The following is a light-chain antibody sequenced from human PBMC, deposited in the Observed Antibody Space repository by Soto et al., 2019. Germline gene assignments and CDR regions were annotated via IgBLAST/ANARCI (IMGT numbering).Light chain of an antibody. V-gene: IGLV2-14*01. CDR3: RAYTARSTLV. J-gene: IGLJ3*02. CDR1: MRDVGAYNL. Sequence: QSVLTQPASVSGSAGQSITIFCSGTMRDVGAYNLVSWYQQHPGTAPQLIIYEVLNRPSVISSLFSGSRSGNTASLTSSGLPPEDEGYYYCRAYTARSTLVFGGGTKVTVL. CDR2: EVL.